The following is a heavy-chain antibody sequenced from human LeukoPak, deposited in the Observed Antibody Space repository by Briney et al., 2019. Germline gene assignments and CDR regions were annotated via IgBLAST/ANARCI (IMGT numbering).Heavy chain of an antibody. CDR1: GITVSYKN. V-gene: IGHV3-53*04. CDR2: IYSGDST. Sequence: GWSLTLESASTGITVSYKNMKWFRQALGKGLEWVSIIYSGDSTYYADSVKGRFTISRHNSKNTFYLQMNSLRAEDTAVYYCARDHRYWGQGTLVTVSS. CDR3: ARDHRY. J-gene: IGHJ4*02.